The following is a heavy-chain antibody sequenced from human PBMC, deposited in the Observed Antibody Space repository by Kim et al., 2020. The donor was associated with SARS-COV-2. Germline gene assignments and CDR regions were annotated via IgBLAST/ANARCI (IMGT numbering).Heavy chain of an antibody. CDR3: VRVDDY. CDR2: ISFSGGT. Sequence: SETLSLTCAVSGGSISNGNWWSWVRQPPGKGLEGVAEISFSGGTRYNPSLQSRVTLLTDTSKNQFSLSLTSVTAADTAVYYCVRVDDYWGPGTLVTVSS. J-gene: IGHJ4*02. V-gene: IGHV4-4*02. CDR1: GGSISNGNW.